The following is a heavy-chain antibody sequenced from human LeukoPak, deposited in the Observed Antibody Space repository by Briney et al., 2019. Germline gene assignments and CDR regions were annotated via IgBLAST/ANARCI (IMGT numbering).Heavy chain of an antibody. D-gene: IGHD3-22*01. CDR3: ARVDYYDSSGYYF. CDR2: IYHSGST. V-gene: IGHV4-4*02. CDR1: LGSISTNNW. J-gene: IGHJ4*02. Sequence: SETLSLTCAVSLGSISTNNWWSWVRQPPGKGLEWIGEIYHSGSTNYNPSLKSRVTISVDKSKNQFSLKLSSVTAADTAVYYCARVDYYDSSGYYFWGQGTLVTVSS.